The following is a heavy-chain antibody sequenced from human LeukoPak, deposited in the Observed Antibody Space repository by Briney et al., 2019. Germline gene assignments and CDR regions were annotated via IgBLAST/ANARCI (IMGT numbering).Heavy chain of an antibody. J-gene: IGHJ4*02. CDR2: ISTDGRTT. D-gene: IGHD6-19*01. CDR3: ASFGQQWLESY. CDR1: GFAPSKDW. V-gene: IGHV3-74*01. Sequence: GGSLRLSCVAWGFAPSKDWMHWVRHVPGEGLECVSRISTDGRTTGYADSVKGRFTLSRDNPKNTLFLEMNNLKVEDTAVYYCASFGQQWLESYWGLGTLVTVSS.